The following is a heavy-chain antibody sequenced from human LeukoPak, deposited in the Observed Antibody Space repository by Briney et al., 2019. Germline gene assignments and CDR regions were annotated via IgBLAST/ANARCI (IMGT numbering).Heavy chain of an antibody. V-gene: IGHV3-53*01. J-gene: IGHJ4*02. Sequence: GGSLRLSCVASEFTFSSNAMSWVRQAPGKGLEWVSVIYSGGNIYYIDSVKGRFTISRDTSKNTLYLQMNSLRAEDTAVYFCASRHCSGGGCYFAGADPFDYWGQGTLVTVSS. CDR1: EFTFSSNA. CDR2: IYSGGNI. CDR3: ASRHCSGGGCYFAGADPFDY. D-gene: IGHD2-15*01.